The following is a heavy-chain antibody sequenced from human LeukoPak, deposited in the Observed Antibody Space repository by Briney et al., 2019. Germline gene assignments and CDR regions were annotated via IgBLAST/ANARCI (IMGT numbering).Heavy chain of an antibody. CDR2: IIPILGIA. D-gene: IGHD3-9*01. V-gene: IGHV1-69*04. CDR1: GGTFSSYA. Sequence: ASVKVSCKASGGTFSSYAISWVRQAPGQGLEWMGRIIPILGIANYAQKFQGRVTITADKSTSTAYMELSSLRSEDTAVYYCARDRSRILVPYYYYGMDVWGQGTTVTVSS. J-gene: IGHJ6*02. CDR3: ARDRSRILVPYYYYGMDV.